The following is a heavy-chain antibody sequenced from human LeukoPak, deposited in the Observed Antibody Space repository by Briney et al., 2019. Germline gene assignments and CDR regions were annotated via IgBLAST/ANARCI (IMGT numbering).Heavy chain of an antibody. J-gene: IGHJ4*02. CDR2: INNDGSNK. CDR3: GRGYPVAAKDY. D-gene: IGHD2-15*01. Sequence: GGALRLSCAASGIILRNYWMNWVGQVPGRGLVLVSHINNDGSNKSYEDSVEGRLTISRDNARNTLYLQMNGMRPEDTAVYYCGRGYPVAAKDYWGQGTLVTVSS. V-gene: IGHV3-74*01. CDR1: GIILRNYW.